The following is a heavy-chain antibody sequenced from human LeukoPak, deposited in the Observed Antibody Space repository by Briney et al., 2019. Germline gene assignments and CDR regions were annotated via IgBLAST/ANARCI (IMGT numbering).Heavy chain of an antibody. Sequence: SSETLSLTCTVSGDSISSSNSYWGWIRQPPGEGLEWIGSIYYSGNTYYNTSLKSRVTISVDTSKNQISLKLSSVTAADTAVYYCARFYYDSSGYYYVGSWFDPWGQGTLVTVSS. CDR2: IYYSGNT. J-gene: IGHJ5*02. CDR1: GDSISSSNSY. CDR3: ARFYYDSSGYYYVGSWFDP. V-gene: IGHV4-39*07. D-gene: IGHD3-22*01.